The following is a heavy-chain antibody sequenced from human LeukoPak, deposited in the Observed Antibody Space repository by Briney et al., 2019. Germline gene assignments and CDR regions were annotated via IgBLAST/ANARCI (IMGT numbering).Heavy chain of an antibody. D-gene: IGHD3-22*01. CDR1: GYSFTSYW. CDR2: IYPGDSDT. V-gene: IGHV5-51*01. J-gene: IGHJ5*02. CDR3: ARSRSVFYDSSGPNNWFDP. Sequence: GESLQISCKGSGYSFTSYWIGWVRQMPGKGLEWTGIIYPGDSDTRYSPSFQGQVTISADKSISTAYLQWSSLKASDTAMYYCARSRSVFYDSSGPNNWFDPWGQGTLVTVSS.